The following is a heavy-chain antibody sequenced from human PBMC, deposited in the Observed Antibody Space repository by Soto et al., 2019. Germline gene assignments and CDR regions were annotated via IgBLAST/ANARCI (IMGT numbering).Heavy chain of an antibody. J-gene: IGHJ4*02. CDR2: MNPNSGNT. Sequence: QVQLVQSGAEVKKPGASVKVSCKASGYTFTSYDINWVRQATGQGLEWMGWMNPNSGNTGYAQKFQGRVTMTRNTSISTAYMELSSLRSEDTAVYYWASGIYCTNGVCTDYWGQGTLVTVSS. V-gene: IGHV1-8*01. CDR3: ASGIYCTNGVCTDY. CDR1: GYTFTSYD. D-gene: IGHD2-8*01.